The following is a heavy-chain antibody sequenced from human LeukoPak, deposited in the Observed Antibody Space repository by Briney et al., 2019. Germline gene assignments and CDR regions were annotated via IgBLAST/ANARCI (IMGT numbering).Heavy chain of an antibody. J-gene: IGHJ6*02. CDR3: ARGGGLDV. CDR1: GFTVDSNY. D-gene: IGHD3-16*01. V-gene: IGHV3-7*03. Sequence: AGGSLRLSCAASGFTVDSNYLSWVRQAPGKGLEWVASINHNGNVNYYVDSVKGRFTISRDNAKNSLYLQMSNLRAEDTAVYFCARGGGLDVWGQGATVTVSS. CDR2: INHNGNVN.